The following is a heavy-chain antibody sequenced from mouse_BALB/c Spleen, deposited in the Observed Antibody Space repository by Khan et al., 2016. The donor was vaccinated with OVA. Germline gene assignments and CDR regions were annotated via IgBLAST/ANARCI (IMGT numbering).Heavy chain of an antibody. Sequence: QVQLKQSGPGLVAPSQSLSITCTVSGFSLTDYAVSWIRQPPGKGLEWLGVIWAGGSKQYNSVLKSRLSISKDNSKSQVFLKMNSLQTDDTAMYYCAKDPPYYGMDYWGQRTSVTVSS. J-gene: IGHJ4*01. CDR2: IWAGGSK. CDR3: AKDPPYYGMDY. V-gene: IGHV2-6-5*01. CDR1: GFSLTDYA.